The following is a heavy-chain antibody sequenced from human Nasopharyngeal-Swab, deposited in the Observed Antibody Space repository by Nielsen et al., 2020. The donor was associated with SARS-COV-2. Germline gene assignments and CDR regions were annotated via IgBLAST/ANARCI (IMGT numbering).Heavy chain of an antibody. J-gene: IGHJ5*02. CDR1: GYSFRTYG. V-gene: IGHV3-33*06. CDR3: TKDTSGWAAKFDA. Sequence: GESLKISCVASGYSFRTYGMHWVRQAPGKGLEWVAVSWYDGRNAQYSDSLKGRVTVSRDNSRNTLDLQIKSLRVDDTAVYYCTKDTSGWAAKFDAWGQGALVTVSP. CDR2: SWYDGRNA. D-gene: IGHD6-19*01.